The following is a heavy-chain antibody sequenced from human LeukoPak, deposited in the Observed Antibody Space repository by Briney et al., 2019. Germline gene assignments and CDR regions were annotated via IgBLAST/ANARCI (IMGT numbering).Heavy chain of an antibody. CDR3: ARIYCTNGVCYIYWFDP. J-gene: IGHJ5*02. D-gene: IGHD2-8*01. Sequence: GASVKVSCKASGYTFTSYGISWVRQAPGQGLEWMGWISAYNGNTNYAQKLQGRVTMTTDTSTSTAYMELRSLRSDDTAVYYCARIYCTNGVCYIYWFDPWGQGTLVTVSS. V-gene: IGHV1-18*01. CDR2: ISAYNGNT. CDR1: GYTFTSYG.